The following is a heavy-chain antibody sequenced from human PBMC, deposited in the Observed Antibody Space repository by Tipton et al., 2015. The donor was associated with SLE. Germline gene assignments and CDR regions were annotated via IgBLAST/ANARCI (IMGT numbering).Heavy chain of an antibody. J-gene: IGHJ4*02. V-gene: IGHV3-13*01. Sequence: QLVQSGGGLVQPGGSLRLSCAASGFTFSTYDMHWVRQAPGKGLEWVSVIGAAGDTYYPGSVKGRFTISRENAKNSLYLQMNSLRAEDTAVYFCARAGIGDYVVDHLDYWGQGTLVTVSS. D-gene: IGHD4-17*01. CDR3: ARAGIGDYVVDHLDY. CDR2: IGAAGDT. CDR1: GFTFSTYD.